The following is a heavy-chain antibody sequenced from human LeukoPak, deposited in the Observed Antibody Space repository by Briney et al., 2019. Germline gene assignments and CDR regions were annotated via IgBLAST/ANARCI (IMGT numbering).Heavy chain of an antibody. J-gene: IGHJ4*02. CDR3: AKDVGGDWGDLLYFDY. Sequence: GTSLRLSCATSGFTFRTSGVHWVRQAPGKGLEWVALMSSDGIKTYYADSVKGRFTISRANSKNTLYLQMNSLRAEDTAIYYCAKDVGGDWGDLLYFDYWGQGTLVTVSS. CDR1: GFTFRTSG. D-gene: IGHD1-26*01. V-gene: IGHV3-30*04. CDR2: MSSDGIKT.